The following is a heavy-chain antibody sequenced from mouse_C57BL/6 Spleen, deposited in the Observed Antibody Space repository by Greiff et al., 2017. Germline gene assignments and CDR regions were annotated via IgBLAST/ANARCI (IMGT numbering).Heavy chain of an antibody. D-gene: IGHD1-1*01. CDR2: IYPRDGST. CDR3: ATTTVVARWYFDV. CDR1: GYTFTDHT. V-gene: IGHV1-78*01. J-gene: IGHJ1*03. Sequence: VQLQQSDAELVKPGASVKISCKVSGYTFTDHTIHWMKQRPEQGLEWIGYIYPRDGSTKYNEKFKGKATLTADKSSSTDYMQLNSLTSEDSSVYFCATTTVVARWYFDVWGTGTTVTVSS.